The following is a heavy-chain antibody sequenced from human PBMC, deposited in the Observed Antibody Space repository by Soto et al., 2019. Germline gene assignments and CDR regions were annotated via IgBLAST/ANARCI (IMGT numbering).Heavy chain of an antibody. CDR3: ARDGTFGAKGGSLDI. D-gene: IGHD3-16*01. Sequence: GGSLRLSCAASGFTFRTYGMHWVRQAPGKGLEWVAIFWYDGSNKYYAESVKGRFTISRDNSKNTLYLQMNSLRAEDTAVYYCARDGTFGAKGGSLDIWGQGTMVTVSS. CDR2: FWYDGSNK. CDR1: GFTFRTYG. J-gene: IGHJ3*02. V-gene: IGHV3-33*01.